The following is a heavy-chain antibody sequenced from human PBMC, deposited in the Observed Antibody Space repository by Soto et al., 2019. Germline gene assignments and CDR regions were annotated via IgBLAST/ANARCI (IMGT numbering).Heavy chain of an antibody. CDR2: IYYYGST. D-gene: IGHD3-10*01. CDR3: ARVFGFGGMDV. CDR1: GGSISSGGYY. V-gene: IGHV4-31*03. J-gene: IGHJ6*02. Sequence: QVQLQESGPGLVKPSQTLSLTCTVSGGSISSGGYYWSWIRQRQGKGLEWIGYIYYYGSTYYNPSLKSRVTISVDTSKNQFSLRLSSVTAADTAVYYCARVFGFGGMDVWGQGTTVTVSS.